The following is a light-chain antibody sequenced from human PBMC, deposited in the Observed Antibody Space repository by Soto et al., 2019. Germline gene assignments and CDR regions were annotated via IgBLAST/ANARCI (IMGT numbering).Light chain of an antibody. Sequence: DIVMTQSPDSLAVSLGERATINCKSSQSVLYSSNNKNYLAWYQQKPGHPPKLLIYWASTRESGVPDRFSGSGSGTDFTLTISSLQAEDVAVSYCQQYHSTLPTFGGGTTVEIK. V-gene: IGKV4-1*01. CDR2: WAS. CDR1: QSVLYSSNNKNY. J-gene: IGKJ4*01. CDR3: QQYHSTLPT.